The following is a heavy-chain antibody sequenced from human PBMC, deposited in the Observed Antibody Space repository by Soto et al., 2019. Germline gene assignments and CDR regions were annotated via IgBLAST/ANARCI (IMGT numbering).Heavy chain of an antibody. CDR2: ISAYNGNT. CDR3: HASGYSYGLDGMDV. Sequence: ASVKVSCKASGYSFTSHGISWVRQAPGQGLEWMGWISAYNGNTNYAQKLQGRVTMTTDTSTSTAYMELRSLRSDDTAVYYCHASGYSYGLDGMDVWGQGTTVTVSS. J-gene: IGHJ6*02. V-gene: IGHV1-18*01. CDR1: GYSFTSHG. D-gene: IGHD5-18*01.